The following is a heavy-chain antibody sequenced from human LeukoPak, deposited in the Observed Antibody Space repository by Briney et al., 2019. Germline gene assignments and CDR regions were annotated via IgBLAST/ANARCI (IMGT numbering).Heavy chain of an antibody. CDR2: INPSGGST. Sequence: GASVKVSCKASGYTFTSYYMHWVRQAPGQGLEWMGIINPSGGSTSYAQKFQGRVTMTRDTSISTAYMELSRLRSDDTAVYYCARDLHGYSGYDWAYWGQGTLVTVSS. CDR3: ARDLHGYSGYDWAY. V-gene: IGHV1-46*01. J-gene: IGHJ4*02. CDR1: GYTFTSYY. D-gene: IGHD5-12*01.